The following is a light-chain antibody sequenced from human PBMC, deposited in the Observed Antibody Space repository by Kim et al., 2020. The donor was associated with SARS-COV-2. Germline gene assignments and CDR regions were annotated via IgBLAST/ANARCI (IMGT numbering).Light chain of an antibody. CDR3: AAWDDSLNGVV. J-gene: IGLJ2*01. Sequence: ELTQPPSASGTPGQRVTISCSGSSSNIGSNTVNWYQQLPGTAPKLLIYSNNQRPSGVPDRFSGSKSGTSASLAISRLQSEDEADYYCAAWDDSLNGVVFGGGTQLTVL. V-gene: IGLV1-44*01. CDR2: SNN. CDR1: SSNIGSNT.